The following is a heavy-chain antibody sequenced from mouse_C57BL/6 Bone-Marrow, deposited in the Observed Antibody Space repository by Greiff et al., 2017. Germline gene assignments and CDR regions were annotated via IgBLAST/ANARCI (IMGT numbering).Heavy chain of an antibody. Sequence: QVQLKESGAELMKPGASVKLSCKATGYTFTGYWIEWVKQRPGHGLEWIGEILPGSGSTTYNEKFKGKATFTADTSSNTAYMQLSSLTTEDSAIYYCVRRGIYAMDDWGQGTSVTVSS. V-gene: IGHV1-9*01. J-gene: IGHJ4*01. CDR1: GYTFTGYW. CDR2: ILPGSGST. CDR3: VRRGIYAMDD.